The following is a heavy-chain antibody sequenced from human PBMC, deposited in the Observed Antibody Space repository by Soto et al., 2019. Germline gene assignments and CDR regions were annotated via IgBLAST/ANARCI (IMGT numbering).Heavy chain of an antibody. CDR3: ARNSITIFGVVDFRGAFDI. J-gene: IGHJ3*02. Sequence: GASVKVSCKASGYTFTRYYMHWVRQAPGRGLEWMGWINPNSGGTNYAQKFQGWVTMTRDTSISTAYMELSRLRSDDTAVYYCARNSITIFGVVDFRGAFDIWGQGTMVTVSS. D-gene: IGHD3-3*01. V-gene: IGHV1-2*04. CDR1: GYTFTRYY. CDR2: INPNSGGT.